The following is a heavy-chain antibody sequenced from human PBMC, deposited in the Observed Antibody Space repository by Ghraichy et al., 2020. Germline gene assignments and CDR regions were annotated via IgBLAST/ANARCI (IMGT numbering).Heavy chain of an antibody. J-gene: IGHJ5*02. V-gene: IGHV1-18*01. Sequence: ASVKVSCKASGYTFTSYAISWVRQAPGQGLEWMGWISAYNGDTNYAQMLQGRVTMTTDTSTSTAYMELRSLRSDDTAVYYCARAPQSDWFDPWGQGTLVTVSS. CDR2: ISAYNGDT. CDR1: GYTFTSYA. CDR3: ARAPQSDWFDP.